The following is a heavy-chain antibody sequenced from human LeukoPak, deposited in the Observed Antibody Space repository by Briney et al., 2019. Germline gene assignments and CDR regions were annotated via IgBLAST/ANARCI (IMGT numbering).Heavy chain of an antibody. CDR3: ARSRSVSNYKGMDV. CDR2: ISSSSDYI. V-gene: IGHV3-21*01. D-gene: IGHD5/OR15-5a*01. CDR1: GFTFSDYS. J-gene: IGHJ6*02. Sequence: TGGSLRLSCPASGFTFSDYSMSWVRQAPGKGLEWVSSISSSSDYIYYADSVKGRFTIPRDNARNSLYLQMNSLRAEDTAVYYCARSRSVSNYKGMDVWGQGTTVTVSS.